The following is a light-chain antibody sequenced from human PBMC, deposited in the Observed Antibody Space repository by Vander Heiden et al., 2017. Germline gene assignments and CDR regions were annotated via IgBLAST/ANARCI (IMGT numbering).Light chain of an antibody. CDR1: SLRSYY. J-gene: IGLJ2*01. CDR3: DSRDSSGNHLEV. CDR2: GKN. V-gene: IGLV3-19*01. Sequence: SSELTQDPAASVALAQTVRITCQGDSLRSYYASWYQQKPGQAPVLVIYGKNNRPSGIPDRFSGSSSGNTASLTITGAQAEDEADYYCDSRDSSGNHLEVFGGGTKLTVL.